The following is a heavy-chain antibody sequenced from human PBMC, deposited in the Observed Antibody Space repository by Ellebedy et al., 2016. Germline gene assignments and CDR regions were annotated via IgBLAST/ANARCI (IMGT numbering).Heavy chain of an antibody. CDR2: IYFTGKT. Sequence: SETLSLTCTVSFGSVAHYYWTWIRQAPGKGLEWLGNIYFTGKTYYHPSLNGRLNMSVDAPKNQVSLNLRSTTAADTAFYYCARGKGFCTTSTCSLYLDLWGQGTLVTVSS. CDR3: ARGKGFCTTSTCSLYLDL. D-gene: IGHD2-8*01. CDR1: FGSVAHYY. V-gene: IGHV4-59*02. J-gene: IGHJ4*02.